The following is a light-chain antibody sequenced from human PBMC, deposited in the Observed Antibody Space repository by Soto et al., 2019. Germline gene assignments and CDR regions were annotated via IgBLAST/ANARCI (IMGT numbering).Light chain of an antibody. CDR2: QTS. CDR1: QYINTR. V-gene: IGKV3-20*01. J-gene: IGKJ1*01. CDR3: QQYGGSSWT. Sequence: EIVLTYSPATLSSFPCDIVTLSCRASQYINTRLAWYQHRPGQAPRLLIYQTSIRAAGIPDRFSGSGSGTDFTLTISKLEPGDFAVHYCQQYGGSSWTFGQATKVDIK.